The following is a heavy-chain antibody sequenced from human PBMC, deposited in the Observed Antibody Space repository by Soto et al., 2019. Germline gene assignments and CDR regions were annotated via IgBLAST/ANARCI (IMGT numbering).Heavy chain of an antibody. CDR3: ARAPFYRDSSGSHAFDI. D-gene: IGHD3-22*01. CDR2: LDYSGST. CDR1: GGSISSGGYY. J-gene: IGHJ3*02. Sequence: QVQLQESGPGLVKPSQTLSLTCTVSGGSISSGGYYWSWIRQHPGKGLESIGYLDYSGSTYYNPSIKSRVTISVDTSKNQFSLKLSSVTAADTAVYYCARAPFYRDSSGSHAFDIWGQGTMVTVSS. V-gene: IGHV4-31*03.